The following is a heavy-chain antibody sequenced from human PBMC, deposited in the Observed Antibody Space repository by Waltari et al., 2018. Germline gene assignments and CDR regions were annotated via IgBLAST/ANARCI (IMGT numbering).Heavy chain of an antibody. CDR2: INDEGTA. V-gene: IGHV4-34*01. J-gene: IGHJ3*01. CDR1: GGYFSGYY. D-gene: IGHD2-21*01. Sequence: QVHLKQWGAGVLRPSRNLSLACKVSGGYFSGYYWHWICQPPGKGLEWVGEINDEGTAKYKSSLKSRVTISLDMSKSQFSLTLTYVTAADAALYFCARGRETDSPNAFDVWGQGTNVTVSS. CDR3: ARGRETDSPNAFDV.